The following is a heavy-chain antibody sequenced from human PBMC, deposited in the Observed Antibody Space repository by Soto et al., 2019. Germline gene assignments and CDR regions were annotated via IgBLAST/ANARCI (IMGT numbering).Heavy chain of an antibody. D-gene: IGHD3-9*01. CDR1: GYTFNNFG. J-gene: IGHJ4*02. CDR3: ARDLDYDIFIGYRGPPNFDN. Sequence: VASVKVSCKTSGYTFNNFGISWVRQAPGQGLEWMGWISDYSGDTKIAEKFQDRATLTTDTATSTAYMELRSLTSHDTAVYYCARDLDYDIFIGYRGPPNFDNWGQGTRVTVSS. V-gene: IGHV1-18*01. CDR2: ISDYSGDT.